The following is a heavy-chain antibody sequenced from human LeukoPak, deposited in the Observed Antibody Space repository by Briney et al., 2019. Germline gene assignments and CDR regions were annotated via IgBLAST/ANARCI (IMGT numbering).Heavy chain of an antibody. Sequence: SVTLSLTCTVSGGSISSYYRSWIRQPPGKGLEWIGYICYSGSNNYNPSLKSRVTISLDASKNQYSLKLSSVTAADTAVYYCARGPHIVATGPPDYWGQGTLVTVS. CDR3: ARGPHIVATGPPDY. D-gene: IGHD5-12*01. J-gene: IGHJ4*02. CDR1: GGSISSYY. V-gene: IGHV4-59*01. CDR2: ICYSGSN.